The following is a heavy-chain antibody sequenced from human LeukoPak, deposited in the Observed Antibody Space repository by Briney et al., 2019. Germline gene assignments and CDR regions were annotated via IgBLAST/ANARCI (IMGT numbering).Heavy chain of an antibody. CDR3: ARDAPTTVASPIYYYYGMDV. V-gene: IGHV1-18*01. CDR2: ISAYNGNT. D-gene: IGHD4-11*01. J-gene: IGHJ6*02. Sequence: GASVKVSCKASGYTFTSYGISWVRQAPGRGLEWMGWISAYNGNTNYAQKLQGRVTMTTDTSTSTAYMELRSLRSDDTAVYYCARDAPTTVASPIYYYYGMDVWGQGTTVTVSS. CDR1: GYTFTSYG.